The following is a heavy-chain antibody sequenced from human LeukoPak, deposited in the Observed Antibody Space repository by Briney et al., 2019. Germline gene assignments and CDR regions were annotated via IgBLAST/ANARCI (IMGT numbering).Heavy chain of an antibody. CDR2: ISAYNGNT. CDR3: ARGGILEWLGYYFDY. V-gene: IGHV1-18*01. Sequence: GASVKVSCKASGYTFTSYGISWVRQAPGQGLEWMGWISAYNGNTNYAQKLQGRVTMTTDTSTSTAYMELRSLRSGDTAVYYCARGGILEWLGYYFDYWGQGTLVTVSS. D-gene: IGHD3-3*01. CDR1: GYTFTSYG. J-gene: IGHJ4*02.